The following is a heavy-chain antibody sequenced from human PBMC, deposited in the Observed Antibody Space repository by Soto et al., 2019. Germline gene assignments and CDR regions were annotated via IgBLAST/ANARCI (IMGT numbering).Heavy chain of an antibody. V-gene: IGHV1-69*01. J-gene: IGHJ5*02. D-gene: IGHD6-6*01. Sequence: QVQLVQSGAEVKKPGSSVKVSCKASGGTFSSYAINWVRQAPGQGLEWMGGIIPMFGTVNYAQKFQVRVTITADESTSTAYMELNSLRSEDTAVYYCAEGSSSSRRFDPWGPGTLVTVSS. CDR3: AEGSSSSRRFDP. CDR1: GGTFSSYA. CDR2: IIPMFGTV.